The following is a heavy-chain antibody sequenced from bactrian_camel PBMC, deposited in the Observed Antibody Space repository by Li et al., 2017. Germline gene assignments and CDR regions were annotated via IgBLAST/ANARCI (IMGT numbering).Heavy chain of an antibody. CDR2: IDGHDVS. CDR3: AAVASLRWGSAARWMSLCKEASRYGY. Sequence: QLVESGGGSVQAGGSLRLSCAASEYTFSGSSMAWFRQAPGKEREGVANIDGHDVSRYAHSVKGRFTISLDTAKNTLYLQMNSLRPEDTDTYYCAAVASLRWGSAARWMSLCKEASRYGYWGQGTQVAVPS. J-gene: IGHJ4*01. V-gene: IGHV3S44*01. CDR1: EYTFSGSS. D-gene: IGHD3*01.